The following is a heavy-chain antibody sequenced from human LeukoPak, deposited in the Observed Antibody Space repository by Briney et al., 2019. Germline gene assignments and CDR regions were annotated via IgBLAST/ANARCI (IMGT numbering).Heavy chain of an antibody. V-gene: IGHV4-59*01. Sequence: PSETLSLTCTVSGGSISSYYWSWIRQPPGKGLDWIGYIYYSGSTNYNPSLKSRVTISVDTSKNQFSLKLSSVTAADTAVYYCARGFVRVPMVHYFDYWGQGTLVIVSS. CDR2: IYYSGST. D-gene: IGHD3-10*01. J-gene: IGHJ4*02. CDR1: GGSISSYY. CDR3: ARGFVRVPMVHYFDY.